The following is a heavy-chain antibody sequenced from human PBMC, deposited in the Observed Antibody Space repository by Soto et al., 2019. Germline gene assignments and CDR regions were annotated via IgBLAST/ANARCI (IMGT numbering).Heavy chain of an antibody. D-gene: IGHD6-6*01. V-gene: IGHV4-31*03. J-gene: IGHJ4*02. Sequence: QVQLQESGPGLVKPSQTLSLTCTVSGGSISSGGYYWSWIRQHPGKGLEWIGYIYYSGSTYYNPSPKSRVTISVDTSKNQFSLKLSSVTAADTAVYYCARVSFWTSIAARPGSYYFDYWGQGTLVTVSS. CDR1: GGSISSGGYY. CDR2: IYYSGST. CDR3: ARVSFWTSIAARPGSYYFDY.